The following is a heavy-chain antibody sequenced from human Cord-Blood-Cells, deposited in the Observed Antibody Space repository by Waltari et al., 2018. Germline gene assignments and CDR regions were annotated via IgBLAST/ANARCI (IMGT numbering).Heavy chain of an antibody. J-gene: IGHJ4*02. CDR1: GFTLTSHD. V-gene: IGHV1-8*01. CDR3: TYYNECKGSSCWSFDY. CDR2: KNPNSVNT. D-gene: IGHD2-15*01. Sequence: QVQQVQSRAELKKPGASVKVSCKASGFTLTSHDINSVRQGTGQGLEWKGWKNPNSVNTGYAQRYQGRVTSTSNTSKNTAYMQLSSTRSNKTAVDYCTYYNECKGSSCWSFDYWGQGTLVTVSS.